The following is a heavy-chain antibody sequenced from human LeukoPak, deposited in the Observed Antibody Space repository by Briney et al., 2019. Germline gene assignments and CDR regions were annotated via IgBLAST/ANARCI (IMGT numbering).Heavy chain of an antibody. D-gene: IGHD3-10*01. CDR1: GYSISSGYY. V-gene: IGHV4-38-2*02. J-gene: IGHJ3*02. CDR3: ARGGGAGRDAFDI. CDR2: IHHGGTT. Sequence: SETLSLTCTVSGYSISSGYYWGWIRQPPGKGLEWIGSIHHGGTTYYNPSLKSPVTISVDTSKNQFSLKLSSVTAADTAVYYCARGGGAGRDAFDIWGQETMVTVSS.